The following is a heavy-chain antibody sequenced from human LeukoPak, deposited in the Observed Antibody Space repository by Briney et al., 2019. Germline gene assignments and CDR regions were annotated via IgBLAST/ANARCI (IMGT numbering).Heavy chain of an antibody. V-gene: IGHV4-59*08. Sequence: SETLSLTCTVSGDSIRNYYWSWIRQPPGKGLEWIGYIHYSGRTNYSPSLKRRVTMSVDTSKNQFSLRLTSVTAADTAFYYCARLSNRYGGFPLDFWGQGTLVTVSS. CDR1: GDSIRNYY. D-gene: IGHD5-18*01. CDR3: ARLSNRYGGFPLDF. J-gene: IGHJ4*02. CDR2: IHYSGRT.